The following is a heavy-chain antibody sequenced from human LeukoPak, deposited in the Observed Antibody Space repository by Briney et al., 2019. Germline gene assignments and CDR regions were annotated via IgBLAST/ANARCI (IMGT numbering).Heavy chain of an antibody. D-gene: IGHD1-1*01. CDR3: ARDATGISSFDV. J-gene: IGHJ3*01. V-gene: IGHV4-39*07. CDR1: GGSISSSSYY. CDR2: IYYDGSA. Sequence: SGTLSLTCTVSGGSISSSSYYWGWIRQPPGKGLEWIGSIYYDGSAYYTPSLNSRVTMSVDTSNNQFSLKLSSVTAADTALYYCARDATGISSFDVWGQGTMVIVSS.